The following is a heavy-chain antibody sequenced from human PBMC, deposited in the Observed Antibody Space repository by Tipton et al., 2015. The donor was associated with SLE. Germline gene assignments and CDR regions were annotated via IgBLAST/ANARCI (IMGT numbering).Heavy chain of an antibody. CDR3: ARGGSELGDYGAI. CDR2: IWYDGSNK. J-gene: IGHJ3*02. D-gene: IGHD4-17*01. CDR1: GFTFSTYG. V-gene: IGHV3-33*01. Sequence: SLRLSCAASGFTFSTYGMHWVRQAPGKGLEWVAVIWYDGSNKYYADSVKGRFTVSRDNSKNTLYLQMNSLRAEDTAVYYCARGGSELGDYGAIWGQGTMVTVSS.